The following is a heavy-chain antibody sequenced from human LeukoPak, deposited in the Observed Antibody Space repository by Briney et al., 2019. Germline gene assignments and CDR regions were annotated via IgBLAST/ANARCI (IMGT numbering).Heavy chain of an antibody. J-gene: IGHJ4*02. D-gene: IGHD3-10*01. Sequence: GASVKVSCKASTYTFTDNSIHWVRQAPGQGPQWMGWINPNSGDTHYARNLQDRVTLTRDTSLSTAYMELTSLRSDDTAMYYCARENSFGSGSYIFDSWGQGTLVTVSS. CDR2: INPNSGDT. CDR1: TYTFTDNS. V-gene: IGHV1-2*02. CDR3: ARENSFGSGSYIFDS.